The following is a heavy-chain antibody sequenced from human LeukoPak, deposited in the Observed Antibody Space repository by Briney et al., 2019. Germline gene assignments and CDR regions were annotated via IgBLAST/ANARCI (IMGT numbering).Heavy chain of an antibody. J-gene: IGHJ4*02. CDR3: AKAKGDVEHFDFDS. V-gene: IGHV3-23*01. CDR1: GFIFRNYV. D-gene: IGHD2-21*02. Sequence: GGSLRLSCAASGFIFRNYVMRWVRQAPGKRLAWVSTITTTGGSTDYADSVKGRFTISRDNSKNTLYLQMNSLRVEDTAVYYCAKAKGDVEHFDFDSWGQGTLVTVSS. CDR2: ITTTGGST.